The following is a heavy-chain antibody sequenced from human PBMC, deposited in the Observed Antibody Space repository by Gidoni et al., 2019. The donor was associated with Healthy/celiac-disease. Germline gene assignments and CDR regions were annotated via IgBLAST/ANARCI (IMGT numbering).Heavy chain of an antibody. CDR3: ARQPRYYDSSGYYSLDY. D-gene: IGHD3-22*01. CDR1: GGSISSSSYY. CDR2: IYYRGST. Sequence: QLQLQESGPGLVKLSETLSLTCTVSGGSISSSSYYWGWIRQPPGKGLEWIGSIYYRGSTDYNPSLKSRVTISVDTSKNQFSLKLSSVTAADTAVYYCARQPRYYDSSGYYSLDYWGQGTLVTVSS. V-gene: IGHV4-39*01. J-gene: IGHJ4*02.